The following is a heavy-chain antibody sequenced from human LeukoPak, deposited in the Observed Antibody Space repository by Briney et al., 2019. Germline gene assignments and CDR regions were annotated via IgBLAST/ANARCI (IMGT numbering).Heavy chain of an antibody. CDR3: ARGRIAKIVVVHSFSYGMDV. Sequence: PSEGPCVTPTDPVGSLTEYFWTTSCHSPRKRLGWSGEINHYTGDTKYKPSLNSRVCIFLQKSKNQFYLELRSVTAEDTAVYYCARGRIAKIVVVHSFSYGMDVWGQGTTVTVSS. D-gene: IGHD3-22*01. CDR2: INHYTGDT. J-gene: IGHJ6*02. V-gene: IGHV4-34*01. CDR1: VGSLTEYF.